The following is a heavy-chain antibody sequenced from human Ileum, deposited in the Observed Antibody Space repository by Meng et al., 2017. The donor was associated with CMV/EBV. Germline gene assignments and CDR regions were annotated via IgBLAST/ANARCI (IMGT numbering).Heavy chain of an antibody. CDR2: TYYRSKWYN. V-gene: IGHV6-1*01. CDR1: GDSVSSNTAA. J-gene: IGHJ4*02. CDR3: TRVSWGTTVSLFNS. D-gene: IGHD1/OR15-1a*01. Sequence: HVQRQQSGPGLGKPSQTLSLTCAISGDSVSSNTAAWNWIRQSPSGDLEWLGRTYYRSKWYNDDAESVKSRITINPDTSKNQFSLQLNSVTPEDTAVYYCTRVSWGTTVSLFNSWGQGTLVTVPS.